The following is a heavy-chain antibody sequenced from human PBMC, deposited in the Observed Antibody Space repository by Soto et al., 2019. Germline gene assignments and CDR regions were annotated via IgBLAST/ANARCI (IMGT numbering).Heavy chain of an antibody. J-gene: IGHJ6*02. D-gene: IGHD6-13*01. CDR2: IYPGDSDT. CDR3: ARQFLVYSSSWYRNSHYYYYGMDV. CDR1: GYSFTSYW. Sequence: GESLKISCKGSGYSFTSYWIGWVRQMPGKGLEWMGIIYPGDSDTRYSPSFQGQVTISADNSISTAYLQWSSLKASDTAMYYCARQFLVYSSSWYRNSHYYYYGMDVWGQGTTVTVSS. V-gene: IGHV5-51*01.